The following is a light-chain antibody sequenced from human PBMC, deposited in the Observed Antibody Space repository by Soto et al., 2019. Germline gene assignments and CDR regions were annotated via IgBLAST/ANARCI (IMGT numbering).Light chain of an antibody. CDR1: QSVLYSSNNKNY. Sequence: SRQSVLYSSNNKNYLAWYQQKPGQPPKLLIYWASTRESGVPDRFSGSGSGTDFTLTISSLQAEDVAVYYCQQYYSTPITFGQGTRLEIK. V-gene: IGKV4-1*01. CDR3: QQYYSTPIT. CDR2: WAS. J-gene: IGKJ5*01.